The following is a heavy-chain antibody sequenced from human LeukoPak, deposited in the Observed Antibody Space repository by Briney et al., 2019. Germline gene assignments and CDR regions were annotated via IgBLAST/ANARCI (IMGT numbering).Heavy chain of an antibody. V-gene: IGHV1-8*01. J-gene: IGHJ4*02. Sequence: ASVKVSCKASGYTFTSYDINWVGQATGQGVEWMGWMSPNSGNTGYAQKFQGRVTITRATSASTAYMELSSLRSEDTAVYSCAWESSGLYGYWGQGTLVTVSS. CDR2: MSPNSGNT. CDR1: GYTFTSYD. D-gene: IGHD1-26*01. CDR3: AWESSGLYGY.